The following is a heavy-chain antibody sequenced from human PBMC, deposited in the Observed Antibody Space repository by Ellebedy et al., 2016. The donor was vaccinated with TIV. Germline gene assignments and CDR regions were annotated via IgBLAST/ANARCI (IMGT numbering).Heavy chain of an antibody. Sequence: GESLKISCVASGFTFSSYAMHWVRQAPGKGLEWVAVISYDGSNKYYADSVKGRFTISRDNSKNTLYLQMNSLRAEDTAVYYCARVSQVWFGELLTRNYYYGMDVWGQGTTVTVSS. D-gene: IGHD3-10*01. CDR2: ISYDGSNK. CDR1: GFTFSSYA. CDR3: ARVSQVWFGELLTRNYYYGMDV. V-gene: IGHV3-30-3*01. J-gene: IGHJ6*02.